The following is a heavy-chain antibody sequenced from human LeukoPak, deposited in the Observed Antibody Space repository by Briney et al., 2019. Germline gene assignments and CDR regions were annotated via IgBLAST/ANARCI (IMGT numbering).Heavy chain of an antibody. CDR3: ARAVGDYYYYYYMDV. CDR2: INSDGSST. D-gene: IGHD3-16*01. J-gene: IGHJ6*03. Sequence: GGSLRLSCAASGFTFSSYWMHWVRQAPGKGLVWVSRINSDGSSTSYADSVKGRFTISRDNAKNTLYLQMNSLRAEDTAVYYCARAVGDYYYYYYMDVWGKGTTVTVSS. CDR1: GFTFSSYW. V-gene: IGHV3-74*01.